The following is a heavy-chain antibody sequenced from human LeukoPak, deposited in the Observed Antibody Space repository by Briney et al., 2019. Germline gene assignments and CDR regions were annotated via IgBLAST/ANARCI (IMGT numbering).Heavy chain of an antibody. J-gene: IGHJ6*03. CDR3: ARGLGSSYYYYYYMDV. CDR1: GGSISTSNYY. D-gene: IGHD1-26*01. V-gene: IGHV4-39*07. Sequence: SETLSLTCTVSGGSISTSNYYGGWIRQPPGKGLEWIGNIYYSGSTYYNPSLKSRVTISVDTSKNQFSLKLSSVTAADTAVYYCARGLGSSYYYYYYMDVWGKGTTVTVSS. CDR2: IYYSGST.